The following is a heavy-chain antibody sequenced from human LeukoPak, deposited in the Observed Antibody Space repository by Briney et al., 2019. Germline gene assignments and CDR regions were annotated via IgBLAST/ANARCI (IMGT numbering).Heavy chain of an antibody. CDR3: ARDWDY. CDR2: ISTSGST. Sequence: SESLSLSCTVSGCSISSYYRSWVRQAAGKGLEWIGRISTSGSTTYNSYLKSRVTISVDTSKNQFSLKLSSVTAADTAVYYCARDWDYWGQGTLVTVSS. J-gene: IGHJ4*02. CDR1: GCSISSYY. V-gene: IGHV4-4*07.